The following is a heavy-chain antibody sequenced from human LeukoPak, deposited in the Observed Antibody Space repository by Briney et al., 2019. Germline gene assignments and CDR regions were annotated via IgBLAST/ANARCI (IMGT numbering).Heavy chain of an antibody. CDR1: RFTFNSDW. D-gene: IGHD2-8*01. CDR3: ARDRLTNDAFDI. V-gene: IGHV3-74*01. J-gene: IGHJ3*02. CDR2: INSDGSGT. Sequence: GGSLRLACAPSRFTFNSDWMQWVRQAPGKGLVRVSRINSDGSGTSDADFVKGRFTISRDNSKNTLYLQMNSLRAEDTAMYYCARDRLTNDAFDIWGQGTMVIVSS.